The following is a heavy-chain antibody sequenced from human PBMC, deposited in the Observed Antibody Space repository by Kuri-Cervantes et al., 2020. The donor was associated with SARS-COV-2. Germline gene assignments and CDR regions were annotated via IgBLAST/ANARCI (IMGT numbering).Heavy chain of an antibody. V-gene: IGHV3-13*01. D-gene: IGHD4-17*01. Sequence: GGSLRLSCAASGFTFSSYDMHWVRQATGKGLEWVSAIGTAGDTYYPGSVKGRFTISRENAKNSLYLQMNSLRAGDTAVYYCARGAYGDYPNHDAFDIWGQGTMVTVSS. CDR3: ARGAYGDYPNHDAFDI. J-gene: IGHJ3*02. CDR2: IGTAGDT. CDR1: GFTFSSYD.